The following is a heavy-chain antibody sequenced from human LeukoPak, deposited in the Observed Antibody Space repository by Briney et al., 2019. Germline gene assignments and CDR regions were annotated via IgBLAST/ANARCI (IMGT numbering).Heavy chain of an antibody. V-gene: IGHV4-39*01. CDR1: GGSISSSSYY. J-gene: IGHJ4*02. Sequence: SETLSLTCTVSGGSISSSSYYWGWIRQPPGKGLEWIGSIYYSGSTYYNPSLKSRVTISVDTSKNQFSLKLSSVTAADAAVYYCALVVVITSTFHFDYWGQGTLVTVSS. D-gene: IGHD3-22*01. CDR3: ALVVVITSTFHFDY. CDR2: IYYSGST.